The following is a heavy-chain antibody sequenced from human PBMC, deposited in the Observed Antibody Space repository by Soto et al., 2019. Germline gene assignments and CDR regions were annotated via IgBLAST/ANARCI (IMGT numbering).Heavy chain of an antibody. Sequence: GGSLRLSCAASGFTFSSYAMTWVRQAPGKGLEWVSAISSTGGNTYYADSVKGRFTISRDNSWDTVYMQMNSLRAEDTAVYYCAKGDTSGGLRWFDPWGQGTLVTVSS. J-gene: IGHJ5*02. CDR3: AKGDTSGGLRWFDP. V-gene: IGHV3-23*01. CDR2: ISSTGGNT. D-gene: IGHD6-19*01. CDR1: GFTFSSYA.